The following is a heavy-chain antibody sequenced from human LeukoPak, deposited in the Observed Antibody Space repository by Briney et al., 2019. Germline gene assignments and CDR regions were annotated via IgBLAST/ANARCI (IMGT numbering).Heavy chain of an antibody. Sequence: SVKVSCKASGGTFSSYAISWVRQAPGQGLEWMGRIIPILGIANYAQKFQGRVTITADKSTSTAYMELSSLRSEDTAVYYCARNLGHYYDSSGYWYFDLWGRGTLVTVSS. V-gene: IGHV1-69*04. CDR3: ARNLGHYYDSSGYWYFDL. CDR2: IIPILGIA. J-gene: IGHJ2*01. CDR1: GGTFSSYA. D-gene: IGHD3-22*01.